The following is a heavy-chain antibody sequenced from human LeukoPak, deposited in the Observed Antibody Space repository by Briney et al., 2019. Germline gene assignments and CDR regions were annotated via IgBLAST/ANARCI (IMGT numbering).Heavy chain of an antibody. CDR2: ISPSADIK. CDR1: GFTFSNHG. J-gene: IGHJ4*02. V-gene: IGHV3-23*01. D-gene: IGHD3-22*01. Sequence: GGSLRLSCAASGFTFSNHGMNWVRQAPGKGLEWVSGISPSADIKYYADSVKGRFTISRDNSKNTLYLQMNSLRAEDTAVYYCARDPESSGGGYFDYWGQGTLVTVSS. CDR3: ARDPESSGGGYFDY.